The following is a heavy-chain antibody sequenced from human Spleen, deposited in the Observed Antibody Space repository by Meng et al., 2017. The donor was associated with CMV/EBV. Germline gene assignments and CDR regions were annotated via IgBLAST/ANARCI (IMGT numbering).Heavy chain of an antibody. CDR1: GYSFTSYW. CDR3: ARLGLDEPVVRGALYYFYGMDV. V-gene: IGHV5-51*01. CDR2: LYPGDSDT. Sequence: GESLKISCKGSGYSFTSYWIAWVRQMPGKGLEWMGILYPGDSDTRYSPSFQGHVTISADKSISTAYLQWSSLKASDTAMYYCARLGLDEPVVRGALYYFYGMDVWGQGTTVTVSS. J-gene: IGHJ6*02. D-gene: IGHD3-10*01.